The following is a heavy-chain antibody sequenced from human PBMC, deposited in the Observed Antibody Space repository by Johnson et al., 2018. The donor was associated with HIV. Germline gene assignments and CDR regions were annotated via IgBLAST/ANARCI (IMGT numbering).Heavy chain of an antibody. CDR1: GFSFSNYW. V-gene: IGHV3-74*02. CDR2: ISPDESKT. J-gene: IGHJ3*02. Sequence: VQLVESGGGVVQPGGSLRLSCVASGFSFSNYWMHWVRQAPGKGPVWVSRISPDESKTDYADSVKGRFTISRDNAKNTLYLQMNSLRPEDTAMYYCAKSSSATYYGDAFDMWGQGTIVTVSS. D-gene: IGHD3-10*01. CDR3: AKSSSATYYGDAFDM.